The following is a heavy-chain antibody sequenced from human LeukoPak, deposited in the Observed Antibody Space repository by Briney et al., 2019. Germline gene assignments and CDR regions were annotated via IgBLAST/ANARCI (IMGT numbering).Heavy chain of an antibody. CDR3: ARGRTIAYCGGDCYSSEVVNYFDY. CDR2: INHSGRT. CDR1: GRSFSGYY. D-gene: IGHD2-21*02. Sequence: SETLSLTCAVYGRSFSGYYWSWISQPPGKGLEWIGEINHSGRTNYNPSLRSGGTISVDTSENQFSLKLSSVSAADTAVYYCARGRTIAYCGGDCYSSEVVNYFDYWGQGTLVTVSS. V-gene: IGHV4-34*01. J-gene: IGHJ4*02.